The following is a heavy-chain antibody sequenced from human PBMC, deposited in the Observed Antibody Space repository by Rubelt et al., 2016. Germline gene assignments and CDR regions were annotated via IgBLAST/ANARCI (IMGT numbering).Heavy chain of an antibody. J-gene: IGHJ4*02. D-gene: IGHD1-26*01. Sequence: EVQLVQSGAEVKKPGESLKISCQVSGNSFTNYWIGWVRQMPGKGLGWMGTFSPGDLITDNSPPPKGRLPSSADKSISTAYLRWTSLKASDTAMYYCTKWRVGTTDYWGQGTLVTVSS. V-gene: IGHV5-51*01. CDR2: FSPGDLIT. CDR3: TKWRVGTTDY. CDR1: GNSFTNYW.